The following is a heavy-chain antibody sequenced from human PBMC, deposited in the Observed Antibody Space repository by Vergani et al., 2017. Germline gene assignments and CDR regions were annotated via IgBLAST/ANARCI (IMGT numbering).Heavy chain of an antibody. D-gene: IGHD5-12*01. Sequence: VHLLESGGGLVQSGGSLRLSCVVSEFTFSNYAIHWVRQAPGKGLEWVTGISYAGSIKYHADSVKGRFTISRDNGEYSLYLQMNSLRAEYTAVYFCARGTQGYQGGDRRFDPWGQGTLVTVSS. J-gene: IGHJ5*02. CDR2: ISYAGSIK. V-gene: IGHV3-33*04. CDR1: EFTFSNYA. CDR3: ARGTQGYQGGDRRFDP.